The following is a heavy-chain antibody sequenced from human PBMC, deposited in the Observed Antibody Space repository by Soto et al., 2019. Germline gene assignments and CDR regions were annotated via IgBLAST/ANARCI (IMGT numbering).Heavy chain of an antibody. CDR1: GYSFTSYW. V-gene: IGHV5-51*01. J-gene: IGHJ5*02. Sequence: GESLKISCKGSGYSFTSYWISWVRQMSGKGLEWMGTIYPSDSDTRYSPSFQGQVIISADKSTSTAYLQWRSLKASDTAMYYCATRAEYYDFWSGYYGAWGQGTLVTAPQ. D-gene: IGHD3-3*01. CDR3: ATRAEYYDFWSGYYGA. CDR2: IYPSDSDT.